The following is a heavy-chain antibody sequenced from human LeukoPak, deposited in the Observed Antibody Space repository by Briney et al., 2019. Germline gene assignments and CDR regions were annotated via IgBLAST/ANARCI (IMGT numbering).Heavy chain of an antibody. J-gene: IGHJ5*01. CDR3: ARLGSSGYYADS. V-gene: IGHV4-34*01. Sequence: SETLSLTCAVYGGSFSGYYWSWIRQPPGKGLEWIGEINHSGSTNYNPSLKSRVTISVDTSKNQFSLKLSSVTAADTAVYYCARLGSSGYYADSWGLGTLVTVSS. D-gene: IGHD3-22*01. CDR2: INHSGST. CDR1: GGSFSGYY.